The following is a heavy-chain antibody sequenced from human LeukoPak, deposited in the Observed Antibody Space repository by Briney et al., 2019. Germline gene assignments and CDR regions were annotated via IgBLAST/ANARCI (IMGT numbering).Heavy chain of an antibody. CDR3: ARDDALGDNALDI. CDR2: INPSGGNT. J-gene: IGHJ3*02. D-gene: IGHD3-16*01. Sequence: QTGGSLRLSCAGSGFTFSSNPLSWVRQAPGKGLEWVSAINPSGGNTYYADSVRGRFTISRDNSKNTLFLQMNSLRAEDTAVYYCARDDALGDNALDIWGQGTMVTVSS. CDR1: GFTFSSNP. V-gene: IGHV3-23*01.